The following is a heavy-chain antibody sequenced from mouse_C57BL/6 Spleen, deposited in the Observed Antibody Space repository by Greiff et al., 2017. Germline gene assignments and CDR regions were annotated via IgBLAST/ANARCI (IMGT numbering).Heavy chain of an antibody. CDR3: TTSGSNYFDC. J-gene: IGHJ2*01. CDR1: GFNIKDDY. CDR2: IDPENGDT. D-gene: IGHD3-1*01. Sequence: VQLQQSGAELVRPGASVKLSCTASGFNIKDDYMHWVKQRPEQGLEWIGWIDPENGDTEYASKFQGKATITADTSSNTAYLQLSSLTSEDTAVYYCTTSGSNYFDCWGKGTTLTVSS. V-gene: IGHV14-4*01.